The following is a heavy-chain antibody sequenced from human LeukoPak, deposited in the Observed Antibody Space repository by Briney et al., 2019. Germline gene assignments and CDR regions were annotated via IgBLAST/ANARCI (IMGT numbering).Heavy chain of an antibody. CDR2: INSDGSST. Sequence: GGSLRLSCAASGFTFSSYWMHWVRQAPGKGLVWVSRINSDGSSTSYADSVKGRFTISRDNAKNTLYLQMNSLRAEDTAVYYCARGADVLRFLEWRATYYYYYGMDVWGQGTTVTVSS. CDR1: GFTFSSYW. J-gene: IGHJ6*02. V-gene: IGHV3-74*01. D-gene: IGHD3-3*01. CDR3: ARGADVLRFLEWRATYYYYYGMDV.